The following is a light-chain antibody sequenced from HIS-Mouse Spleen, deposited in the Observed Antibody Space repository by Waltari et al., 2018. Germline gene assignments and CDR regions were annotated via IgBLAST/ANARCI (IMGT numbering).Light chain of an antibody. Sequence: SYELTQPPSVSVSPGQTPRITCPGDACPKKYAYWYQQKSGQAPVLVIYEDSKRPSGIPERFSGSSSGTMATLTISGAQVEDEADYYCYSTDSSGNHWVFGGGTKLTVL. CDR2: EDS. CDR3: YSTDSSGNHWV. J-gene: IGLJ3*02. V-gene: IGLV3-10*01. CDR1: ACPKKY.